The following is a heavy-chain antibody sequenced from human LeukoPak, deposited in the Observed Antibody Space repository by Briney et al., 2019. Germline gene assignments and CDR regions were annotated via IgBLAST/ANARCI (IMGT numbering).Heavy chain of an antibody. D-gene: IGHD3-10*01. CDR3: AKRKDGYGSIDY. CDR1: GFTFSSYA. J-gene: IGHJ4*02. V-gene: IGHV3-23*01. CDR2: ISGSGDTT. Sequence: GGSLRLSCVASGFTFSSYAMSWVRQAPGKGLEWVSVISGSGDTTYYADSVKGRFTISRDNSKLYLQMNSLRAANTAVYFCAKRKDGYGSIDYWGQGTLVTVPS.